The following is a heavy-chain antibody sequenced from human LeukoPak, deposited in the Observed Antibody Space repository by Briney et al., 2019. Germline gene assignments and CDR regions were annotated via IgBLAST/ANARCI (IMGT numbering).Heavy chain of an antibody. J-gene: IGHJ4*02. CDR1: GGSITSYY. D-gene: IGHD3-3*01. V-gene: IGHV4-59*01. Sequence: SSETLSLTRTVSGGSITSYYWSWIRQPPGKGLEWIGYIYYSGSTNYNPSLKSRVTISVETSKNQFSLKLSSVTAADTAVYYCARGYYDFWSGYYSGMGWDHWGQGTLVTVSS. CDR3: ARGYYDFWSGYYSGMGWDH. CDR2: IYYSGST.